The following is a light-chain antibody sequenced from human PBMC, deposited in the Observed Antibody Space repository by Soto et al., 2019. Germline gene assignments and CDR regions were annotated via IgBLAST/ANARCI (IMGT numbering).Light chain of an antibody. CDR1: QSVGSY. J-gene: IGKJ5*01. Sequence: EIVLTQSPATLSLSPGDTATLSCRASQSVGSYLGWYQQKPGRAPRLLIYDASNRATGIPDRFSGSGSGTDFTLTVSRLEPEDFALYYCQQYGNSPITFGQGTRLEIK. CDR3: QQYGNSPIT. CDR2: DAS. V-gene: IGKV3-20*01.